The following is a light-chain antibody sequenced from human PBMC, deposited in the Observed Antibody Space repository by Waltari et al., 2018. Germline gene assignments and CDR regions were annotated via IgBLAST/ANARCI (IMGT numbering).Light chain of an antibody. V-gene: IGKV3-11*01. Sequence: EIVLTQSPATLSLSPWERATLSCRASQSVSSSLAWYQQKPGQAPRLLIYDASNRATGIPARFSGSGSGTDFTLTISSLEPEDFAVYYCQQRSNWPPVTFGGGTKVEIK. CDR3: QQRSNWPPVT. CDR1: QSVSSS. J-gene: IGKJ4*01. CDR2: DAS.